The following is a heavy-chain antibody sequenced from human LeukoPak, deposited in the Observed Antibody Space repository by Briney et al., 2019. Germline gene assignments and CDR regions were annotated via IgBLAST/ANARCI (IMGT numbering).Heavy chain of an antibody. D-gene: IGHD2-2*01. Sequence: ASVKVSCKASGYTFTSYYMHWVRQAPGQGLEWMGIINPSGGSTSYAQKFQSRVTMTRDTSMSTVYMELSSLRSEDTAVYYCARETVHCSSTSCFNWFDPWGQGTLVTVSS. CDR2: INPSGGST. CDR3: ARETVHCSSTSCFNWFDP. CDR1: GYTFTSYY. V-gene: IGHV1-46*01. J-gene: IGHJ5*02.